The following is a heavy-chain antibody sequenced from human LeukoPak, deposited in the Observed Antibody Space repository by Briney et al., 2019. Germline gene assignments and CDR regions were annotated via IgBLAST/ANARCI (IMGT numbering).Heavy chain of an antibody. V-gene: IGHV4-34*01. J-gene: IGHJ4*02. D-gene: IGHD3-22*01. CDR1: GGSFSGYY. CDR3: ARTPYDSSGYYDDFDY. Sequence: PSETLSHTCAVYGGSFSGYYWSWIRQPPGKGLEWIGEINHSGSTNYNPSLKSRVTISVDTSKNQFSLKLSSVTAADTAVYYCARTPYDSSGYYDDFDYWGQGTLVTVSS. CDR2: INHSGST.